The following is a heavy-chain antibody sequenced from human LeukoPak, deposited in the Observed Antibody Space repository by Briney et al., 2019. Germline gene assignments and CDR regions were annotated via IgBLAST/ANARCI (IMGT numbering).Heavy chain of an antibody. CDR1: GFTFSSYG. CDR3: ARGLDYYGSGSQDY. CDR2: ISYDGSNK. J-gene: IGHJ4*02. V-gene: IGHV3-30*03. D-gene: IGHD3-10*01. Sequence: GRSLRLSCAASGFTFSSYGMHWVRQAPGKGLEWVAVISYDGSNKYYADSVKGRFTISRDNSKNTLYLQMNSLRAEDTAVYYCARGLDYYGSGSQDYWGQGTLVTVSS.